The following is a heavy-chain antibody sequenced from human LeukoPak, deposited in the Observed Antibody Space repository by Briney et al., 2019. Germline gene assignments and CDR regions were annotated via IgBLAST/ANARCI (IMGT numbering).Heavy chain of an antibody. D-gene: IGHD1-1*01. J-gene: IGHJ4*02. CDR1: GGSISSYY. CDR3: ARALGTY. Sequence: TSETLSLTCTVSGGSISSYYWSWIRQPPGKGLEWIGYIYYSGSTNYNPSLKSRVTISVDTSKNQFSLKLSSVTAADTAVYYYARALGTYWGQGTLVTVSS. V-gene: IGHV4-59*01. CDR2: IYYSGST.